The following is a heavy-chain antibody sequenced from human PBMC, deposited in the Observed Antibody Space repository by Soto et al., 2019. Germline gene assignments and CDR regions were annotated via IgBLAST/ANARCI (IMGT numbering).Heavy chain of an antibody. V-gene: IGHV1-3*01. CDR2: INAGNGNT. J-gene: IGHJ5*02. CDR1: GYTFTSYA. D-gene: IGHD2-2*01. Sequence: ASVKVSCKASGYTFTSYAMHWVRQAPGQRLEWMGWINAGNGNTKYSQKFQGRVTITRDTSASTAYMELSSLRSEDTAVYYCAIVYCSSTSCYLNWFDPWGQGTLVTVSS. CDR3: AIVYCSSTSCYLNWFDP.